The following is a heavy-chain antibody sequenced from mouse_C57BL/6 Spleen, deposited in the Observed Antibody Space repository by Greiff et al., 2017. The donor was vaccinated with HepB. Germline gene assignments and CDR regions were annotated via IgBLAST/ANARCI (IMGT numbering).Heavy chain of an antibody. D-gene: IGHD1-1*01. J-gene: IGHJ1*03. Sequence: QVHVKQPGAELVKPGASVKMSCKASGYTFTSYWITWVKQRPGQGLEWIGDIYPGSGSTNYNEKFKSKATLTVDTSSSTAYMQLSSLTSEDSAVYYCARTYGSSHWYFDVWGTGTTVTVSS. CDR3: ARTYGSSHWYFDV. CDR2: IYPGSGST. V-gene: IGHV1-55*01. CDR1: GYTFTSYW.